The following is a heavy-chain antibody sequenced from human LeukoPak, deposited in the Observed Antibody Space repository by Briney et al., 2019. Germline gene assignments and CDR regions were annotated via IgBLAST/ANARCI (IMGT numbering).Heavy chain of an antibody. CDR2: IYYSGST. Sequence: SETLSLTCTVSGGSISSYYWSWIRQRPGKGLEWIGYIYYSGSTNYNPSLKSRVTISIDTSKNQFSLKLNSVTAADTAVYYCAREGGSYYDPFDNWGQGTLVTVFS. J-gene: IGHJ4*02. D-gene: IGHD1-26*01. V-gene: IGHV4-59*01. CDR3: AREGGSYYDPFDN. CDR1: GGSISSYY.